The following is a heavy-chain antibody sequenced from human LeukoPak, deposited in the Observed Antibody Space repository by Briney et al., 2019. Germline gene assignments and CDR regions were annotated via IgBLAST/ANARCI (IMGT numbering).Heavy chain of an antibody. D-gene: IGHD1-26*01. Sequence: ASVKVSCKASGYTFTGYYMHWVRQAPGQGLEWMGWISPKSGDTKYAQKFQGRVTMTRDTSIGTAYMELSRLTSDDTAVYYCARGDGSYPLIAPFDYWGQGTLVTVSS. CDR1: GYTFTGYY. CDR3: ARGDGSYPLIAPFDY. V-gene: IGHV1-2*02. CDR2: ISPKSGDT. J-gene: IGHJ4*02.